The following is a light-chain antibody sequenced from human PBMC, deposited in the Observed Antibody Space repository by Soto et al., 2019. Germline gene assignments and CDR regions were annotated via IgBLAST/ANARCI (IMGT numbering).Light chain of an antibody. Sequence: QSALTQPASVSGSPGQSITISCTGTSTDVGAYNYVSWYQQHPGKAPKLIIYEVNNRPSGVSNRFSGSKSGNTASLTISGLQAEDEADYYCSSYTISNSLVFGGGTKVTVL. J-gene: IGLJ2*01. V-gene: IGLV2-14*01. CDR2: EVN. CDR1: STDVGAYNY. CDR3: SSYTISNSLV.